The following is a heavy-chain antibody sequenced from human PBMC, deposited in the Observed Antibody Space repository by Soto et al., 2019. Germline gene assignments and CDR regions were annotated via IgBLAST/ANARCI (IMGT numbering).Heavy chain of an antibody. CDR2: IYYSGST. V-gene: IGHV4-31*03. CDR1: GGSLSSGGYY. Sequence: QVQLQESGPGLVKPSQTLSLSCTVSGGSLSSGGYYWSWIRQHPGKGLEWIGFIYYSGSTYYNTSLKSRVTISVHTSQNQFSLKLSSVTAADTAVYYCARDTQRGYSGYFDSWGQGTLVTVSS. D-gene: IGHD5-12*01. CDR3: ARDTQRGYSGYFDS. J-gene: IGHJ4*02.